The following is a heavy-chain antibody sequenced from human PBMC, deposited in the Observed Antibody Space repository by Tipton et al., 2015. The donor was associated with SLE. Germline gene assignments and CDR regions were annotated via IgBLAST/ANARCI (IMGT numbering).Heavy chain of an antibody. CDR2: IYSSGDR. CDR3: ARDPVDGYGFFDY. CDR1: GGSIRSYF. J-gene: IGHJ4*02. D-gene: IGHD2-21*02. V-gene: IGHV4-4*07. Sequence: TLSLTCTVSGGSIRSYFWSWIRQPAGKGLEWIGRIYSSGDRDYNPSLRSRVTMSIDASQNRVSLRLKSVSAADTAVYYCARDPVDGYGFFDYWGQGTLVTVSS.